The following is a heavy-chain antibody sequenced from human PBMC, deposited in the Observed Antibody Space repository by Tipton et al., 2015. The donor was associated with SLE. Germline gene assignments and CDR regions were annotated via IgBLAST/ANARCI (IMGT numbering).Heavy chain of an antibody. CDR1: GGAFSNYA. CDR3: ARVPVRTTGGFGRFRMDV. CDR2: IIPVFGTP. J-gene: IGHJ6*04. Sequence: QSGAEVKKPGSSVKVSCKVSGGAFSNYAMNWVRQAPGQGLEWMGGIIPVFGTPKYAQKFQGRVTITADESMSTAYMELNSLRSEDTAVYYCARVPVRTTGGFGRFRMDVWGKGTTVTVSS. V-gene: IGHV1-69*01. D-gene: IGHD1-1*01.